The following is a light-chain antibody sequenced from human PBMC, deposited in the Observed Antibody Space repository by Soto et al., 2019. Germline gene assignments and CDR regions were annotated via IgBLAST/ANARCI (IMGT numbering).Light chain of an antibody. CDR2: WAS. CDR1: QSVLYSSNNKNY. V-gene: IGKV4-1*01. Sequence: DIVMTQSPDSLAVSLGERATINCKSSQSVLYSSNNKNYLAWYQQKPGQPPKLLIYWASTRESGVPDRFSGSGSGTEFTLTISRLQAEDVAVYSCQQYYSTPLAFGPGTKVDIK. J-gene: IGKJ3*01. CDR3: QQYYSTPLA.